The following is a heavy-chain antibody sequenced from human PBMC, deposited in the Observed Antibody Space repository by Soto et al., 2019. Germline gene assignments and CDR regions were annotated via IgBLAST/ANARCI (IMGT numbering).Heavy chain of an antibody. J-gene: IGHJ5*02. CDR2: ISSSGSTI. CDR3: AKGTEWLLSNWFDP. Sequence: GGSLRLSCAASGFTFSDYYMSWIRQAPGKGLEWVSYISSSGSTIYYADSVKGRFTISRDNSKNTLYLQMNSLRAEDTAVYYCAKGTEWLLSNWFDPWGQGTLVTVSS. CDR1: GFTFSDYY. D-gene: IGHD3-3*01. V-gene: IGHV3-11*01.